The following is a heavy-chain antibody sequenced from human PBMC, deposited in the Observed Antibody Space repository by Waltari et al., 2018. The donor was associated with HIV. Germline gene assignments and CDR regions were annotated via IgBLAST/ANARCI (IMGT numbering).Heavy chain of an antibody. CDR3: ARADYYGSGTYLWYLDL. V-gene: IGHV4-34*02. J-gene: IGHJ2*01. Sequence: VQLQQWGAGLLKPSETLSLTCAVYGGSFSSYYWNWICQPPVKGLEWIGEINHSGGPNYNPSLKSRVTMSIDTSKNQFSLKLSSVSAADTAVYYCARADYYGSGTYLWYLDLWGRGTLVTVSS. D-gene: IGHD3-10*01. CDR2: INHSGGP. CDR1: GGSFSSYY.